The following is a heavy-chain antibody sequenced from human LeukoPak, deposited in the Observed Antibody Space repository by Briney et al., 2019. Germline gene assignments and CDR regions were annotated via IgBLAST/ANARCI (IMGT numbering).Heavy chain of an antibody. D-gene: IGHD3-3*01. CDR2: ISGSGGST. V-gene: IGHV3-23*01. CDR1: GFTLNSYT. J-gene: IGHJ4*02. Sequence: GGSLRLSCAASGFTLNSYTLSWVRQAPGKGLEWVSAISGSGGSTYYADSVKGRFTISRDNSKNTLYLQMNSLRAEDTAVYYCAKDLVLSPITIFGVVITEYYFDYWGQGTLVTVSS. CDR3: AKDLVLSPITIFGVVITEYYFDY.